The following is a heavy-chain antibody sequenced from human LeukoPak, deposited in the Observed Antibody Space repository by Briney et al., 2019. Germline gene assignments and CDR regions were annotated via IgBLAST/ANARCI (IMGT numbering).Heavy chain of an antibody. CDR3: ARRMDSSGWYYFDY. V-gene: IGHV4-39*01. CDR1: GGSISSSSYY. Sequence: PSETLSLTCTVSGGSISSSSYYWGWIRQPPGKGLEWIGSIYYSGSNYYNPSLKSRVTISVDTSKNQFSLKLSSVTAADTAVYYCARRMDSSGWYYFDYWGQGTLVTVSS. D-gene: IGHD6-19*01. CDR2: IYYSGSN. J-gene: IGHJ4*02.